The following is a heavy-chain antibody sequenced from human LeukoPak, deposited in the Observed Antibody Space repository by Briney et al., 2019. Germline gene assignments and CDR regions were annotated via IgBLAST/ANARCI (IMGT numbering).Heavy chain of an antibody. CDR1: GYTFTSYG. Sequence: GASVKVSCKASGYTFTSYGISWVRQAPGQGLEWMGWISAYNGNTNYAQKLQGRVTMTTDTSTSTAYMELRSLRSDDTAVYYCARDIEPLILEWLLSDAFDIWGQGTMVTVSS. CDR2: ISAYNGNT. CDR3: ARDIEPLILEWLLSDAFDI. D-gene: IGHD3-3*01. J-gene: IGHJ3*02. V-gene: IGHV1-18*01.